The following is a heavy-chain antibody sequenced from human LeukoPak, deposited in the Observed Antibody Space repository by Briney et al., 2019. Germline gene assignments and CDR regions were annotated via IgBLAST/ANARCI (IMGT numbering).Heavy chain of an antibody. CDR2: ISSSSSYI. J-gene: IGHJ4*02. CDR1: GFTFSSYS. D-gene: IGHD5-18*01. Sequence: PGRALRLSCAASGFTFSSYSMNWVRQAPGKGLEWVSSISSSSSYIYYADSVRGRFTISRDNAKNSLYLQMNSLRAEDTAVYYYARGRIQPTDYWGQGTLVTVSS. CDR3: ARGRIQPTDY. V-gene: IGHV3-21*01.